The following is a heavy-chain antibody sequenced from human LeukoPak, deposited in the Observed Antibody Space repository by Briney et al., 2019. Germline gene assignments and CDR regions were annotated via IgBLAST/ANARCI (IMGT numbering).Heavy chain of an antibody. D-gene: IGHD3-22*01. CDR1: GFTFSTNW. Sequence: GGSLRLSCAASGFTFSTNWMSWVRKAPGKGLEWVANIKEDGSEKYYGDSVKGRFTISRDNAKNSLYLQMNSLRAEDTAVYYCARDSSGYQWGQGTLVTVSS. CDR2: IKEDGSEK. J-gene: IGHJ4*02. CDR3: ARDSSGYQ. V-gene: IGHV3-7*01.